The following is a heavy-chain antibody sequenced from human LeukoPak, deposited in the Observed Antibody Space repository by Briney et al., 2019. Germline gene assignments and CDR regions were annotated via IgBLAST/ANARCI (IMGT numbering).Heavy chain of an antibody. CDR3: ARHTVFYDSGGYYLSGNWFDP. CDR1: GGSVSSSSYY. V-gene: IGHV4-39*01. D-gene: IGHD3-22*01. J-gene: IGHJ5*02. Sequence: PSETLSLTCTVSGGSVSSSSYYWGWIRQPPGKGLEWIGSIYYSGSTYYNPSLKSRVTISVDTSKNQFSLKLRSVTAADTAVYYCARHTVFYDSGGYYLSGNWFDPWGQGTLVTVSS. CDR2: IYYSGST.